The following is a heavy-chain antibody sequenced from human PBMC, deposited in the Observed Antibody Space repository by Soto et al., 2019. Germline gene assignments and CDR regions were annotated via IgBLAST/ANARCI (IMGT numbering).Heavy chain of an antibody. CDR3: ARDRGDGGNSY. J-gene: IGHJ4*02. V-gene: IGHV1-69*08. D-gene: IGHD2-21*02. CDR1: GGTFSSYT. CDR2: IIPILGIA. Sequence: QVQLVQSGAEVKKPGSSVKVSCKASGGTFSSYTISWVRQAPGQGLEWMGRIIPILGIANYAQKFQGRVTITADKSTSTAYMELRSLRSEGTAVYYCARDRGDGGNSYWGQGTLVTVSS.